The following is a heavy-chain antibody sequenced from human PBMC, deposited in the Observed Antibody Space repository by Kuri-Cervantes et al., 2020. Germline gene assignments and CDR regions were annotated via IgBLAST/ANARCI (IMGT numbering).Heavy chain of an antibody. CDR2: IDWDDDK. J-gene: IGHJ6*02. V-gene: IGHV2-70*11. CDR3: ARISTVTTPNSYYGMDV. D-gene: IGHD4-17*01. CDR1: GGSISSYYW. Sequence: TLSLTCPVSGGSISSYYWSWIRQPPGKALDGLARIDWDDDKYYIPSLKTRLTISKDTSKNQVFLTMTNMDPVDTATYSCARISTVTTPNSYYGMDVWGQGTPVTVSS.